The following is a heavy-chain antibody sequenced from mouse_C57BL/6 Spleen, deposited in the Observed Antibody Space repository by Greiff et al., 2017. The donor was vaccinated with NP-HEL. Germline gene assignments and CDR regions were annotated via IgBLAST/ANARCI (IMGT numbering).Heavy chain of an antibody. CDR1: GFTFSSYA. CDR2: ISSGGDYI. J-gene: IGHJ4*01. D-gene: IGHD1-1*01. V-gene: IGHV5-9-1*02. Sequence: DVHLVESGEGLVKPGGSLKLSCAASGFTFSSYAMSWVRQTPEKRLEWVAYISSGGDYIYYADTVKGRFTISRDNARNTLYLQMSSLKSEDTAMYYCTRLSYYYGSSSYAMDYWGQGTSVTVSS. CDR3: TRLSYYYGSSSYAMDY.